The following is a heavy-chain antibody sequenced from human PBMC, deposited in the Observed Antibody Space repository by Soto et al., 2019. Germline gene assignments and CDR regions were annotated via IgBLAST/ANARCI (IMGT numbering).Heavy chain of an antibody. D-gene: IGHD5-18*01. V-gene: IGHV1-46*01. J-gene: IGHJ4*02. CDR1: GYTFTHYY. CDR3: ATSVNSAMAFDY. Sequence: QVKLMQSGAEVKKPGASVRVSCKASGYTFTHYYIHWVRQAPGQGLEWMGIINPNGGITTYAQKFRAGFTMPRDTYTSTVYLELSSLRSEDSAVYYCATSVNSAMAFDYWGQGTLVAVSS. CDR2: INPNGGIT.